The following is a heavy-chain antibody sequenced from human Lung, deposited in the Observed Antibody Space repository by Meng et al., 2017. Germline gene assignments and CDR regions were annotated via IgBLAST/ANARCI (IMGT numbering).Heavy chain of an antibody. CDR2: IYYSGST. Sequence: GRLQDSGPGLVNPSQTLVLTCPVSGGSISSGGYDWSWIRQHPGKGLEWIGYIYYSGSTYYNPSLKSRVTISVDTSKNQFSLKLSSVTAADTAVYYCAREPYYYGSGSYSSYWYFDLWGRGTLVTVSS. CDR3: AREPYYYGSGSYSSYWYFDL. J-gene: IGHJ2*01. CDR1: GGSISSGGYD. D-gene: IGHD3-10*01. V-gene: IGHV4-31*03.